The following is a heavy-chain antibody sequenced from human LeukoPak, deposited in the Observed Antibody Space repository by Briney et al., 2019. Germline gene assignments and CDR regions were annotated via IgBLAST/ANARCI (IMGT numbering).Heavy chain of an antibody. CDR2: ISYDGSNK. J-gene: IGHJ4*02. Sequence: GGSLRLSCAASGFTFSSYAMHWVRQAPGKGLEWVAVISYDGSNKYYADSVKGRFTISRDNSKNTLYLQMNSLRAKDTAVYYCARDRAPSCYLDYWGQGTLVTVSS. CDR3: ARDRAPSCYLDY. D-gene: IGHD2-2*01. V-gene: IGHV3-30*01. CDR1: GFTFSSYA.